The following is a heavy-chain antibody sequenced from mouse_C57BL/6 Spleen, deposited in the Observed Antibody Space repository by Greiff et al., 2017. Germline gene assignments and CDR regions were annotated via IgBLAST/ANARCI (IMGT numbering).Heavy chain of an antibody. Sequence: QVQLLQPGAELVRPGTSVKLSCTASGYTFTSYWMHWVKQSPGQGLEWIGVIDPSDSYTNYHHTFKGQVTFTVDTSTSTAYMQLSRLKSEDTAVYYCAPLTAVVSAGDYWGQGTTLTVSS. CDR2: IDPSDSYT. D-gene: IGHD1-1*01. CDR1: GYTFTSYW. CDR3: APLTAVVSAGDY. V-gene: IGHV1-59*01. J-gene: IGHJ2*01.